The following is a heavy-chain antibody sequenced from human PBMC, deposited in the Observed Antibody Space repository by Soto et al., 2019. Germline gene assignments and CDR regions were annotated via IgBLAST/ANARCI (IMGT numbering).Heavy chain of an antibody. Sequence: XLTCTVSCGSVTIYYWSCIRQPPGNTLEWIGTIYYSGSTNYNPSLKSRVTISVDTSKNQFSLKLGSVTAADTAVYFCARALYGSGVLDVWGQGTTVTVSS. CDR1: CGSVTIYY. J-gene: IGHJ6*02. CDR3: ARALYGSGVLDV. CDR2: IYYSGST. D-gene: IGHD3-10*01. V-gene: IGHV4-59*02.